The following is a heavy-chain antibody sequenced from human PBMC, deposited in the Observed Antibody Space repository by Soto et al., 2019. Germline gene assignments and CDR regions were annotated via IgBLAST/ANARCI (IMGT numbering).Heavy chain of an antibody. D-gene: IGHD2-15*01. CDR3: AVTPRYCSGGSRFPPRALDI. CDR2: IYYSGST. Sequence: SETLSLTCTVSGGSISSYYGSWIRQPPGKGLEWSGYIYYSGSTEYNPSLKSRITISVDTSKNQFSLNLSSVTAADTAVYYFAVTPRYCSGGSRFPPRALDIWGNGRMVTVPS. J-gene: IGHJ3*02. V-gene: IGHV4-59*01. CDR1: GGSISSYY.